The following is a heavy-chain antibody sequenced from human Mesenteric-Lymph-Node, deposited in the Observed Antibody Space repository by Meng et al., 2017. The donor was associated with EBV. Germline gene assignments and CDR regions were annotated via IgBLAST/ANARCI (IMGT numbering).Heavy chain of an antibody. Sequence: QSQLVQSGAEVKKPGASVKVSCKASGYIFTNYGINWVRQAPGQGLEWMGWISTYSGNTDYAQKFQGRVTMTTDTSTSTAYMELRSLRSDDTAVFYCATEARSGTFNWFDSWGQGTLVTVSS. V-gene: IGHV1-18*01. J-gene: IGHJ5*01. CDR1: GYIFTNYG. D-gene: IGHD1-1*01. CDR3: ATEARSGTFNWFDS. CDR2: ISTYSGNT.